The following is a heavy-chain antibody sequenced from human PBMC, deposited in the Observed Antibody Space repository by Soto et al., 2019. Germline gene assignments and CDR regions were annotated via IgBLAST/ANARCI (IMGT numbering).Heavy chain of an antibody. V-gene: IGHV1-69*13. Sequence: SVKVSCKASGYTFSSYAISWVRQAPGQGLEWMGGIIPIFGTANYAQKFQGRVTITADESTSTAYMELSSLRSEDTAVYYCARTLPYYYDSSGKNWFDPWGQGTLVTVSS. CDR3: ARTLPYYYDSSGKNWFDP. J-gene: IGHJ5*02. D-gene: IGHD3-22*01. CDR2: IIPIFGTA. CDR1: GYTFSSYA.